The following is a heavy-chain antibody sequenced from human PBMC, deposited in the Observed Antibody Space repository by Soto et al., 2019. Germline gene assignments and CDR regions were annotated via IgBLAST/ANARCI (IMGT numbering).Heavy chain of an antibody. D-gene: IGHD3-10*01. CDR1: GFTFSDAW. Sequence: EVQLVESGGGLVKPGGSLRLSCAASGFTFSDAWVSWVRQAPGKGLEWVGRIKSRADGGTTDYAAPVKGRFTISRDDSKNTVYLQMNSLKSEDTAVYYCTTHTLGVVWGQGTLVTVSS. CDR3: TTHTLGVV. V-gene: IGHV3-15*01. J-gene: IGHJ4*02. CDR2: IKSRADGGTT.